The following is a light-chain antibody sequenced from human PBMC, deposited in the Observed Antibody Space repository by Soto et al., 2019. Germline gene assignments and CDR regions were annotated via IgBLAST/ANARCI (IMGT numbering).Light chain of an antibody. CDR1: QGISSY. Sequence: AXTGDRVTITCRASQGISSYLAWYQQKPGKAPKLLIYAASTLQSGVPSRFSGSGSGTDFTLTISCLQSEDFATYYCQQYYSYPPTFGQGTKLEIK. J-gene: IGKJ2*01. CDR3: QQYYSYPPT. V-gene: IGKV1-8*01. CDR2: AAS.